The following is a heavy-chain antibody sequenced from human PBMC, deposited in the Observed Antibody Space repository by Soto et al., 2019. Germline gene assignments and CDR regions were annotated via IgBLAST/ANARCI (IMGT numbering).Heavy chain of an antibody. V-gene: IGHV4-4*02. J-gene: IGHJ6*02. CDR3: ARGVGGSNDGYYYYGMDV. Sequence: TSETLSLTCAVSGGSISSSNWWSWVRQPPGKGLEWIGEIYHSGSTNYNPSLKSRVTISVDKSKNQFSLKLSSVTAADTAVYYCARGVGGSNDGYYYYGMDVWGQGTTVTVSS. CDR1: GGSISSSNW. D-gene: IGHD1-26*01. CDR2: IYHSGST.